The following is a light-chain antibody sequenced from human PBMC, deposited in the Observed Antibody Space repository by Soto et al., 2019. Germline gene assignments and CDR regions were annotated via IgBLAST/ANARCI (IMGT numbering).Light chain of an antibody. V-gene: IGLV1-47*01. Sequence: QSVLTQPPSASGTPGQTVTISCSGGWYNIGKNLGYWYQQFPGTAPKLLIYMTNQRPSGVPDRFSGSKSGSSASLAVSGLRSEDEAVYYCAACDDSLRAWVFGGGTKLTVL. CDR3: AACDDSLRAWV. J-gene: IGLJ3*02. CDR1: WYNIGKNL. CDR2: MTN.